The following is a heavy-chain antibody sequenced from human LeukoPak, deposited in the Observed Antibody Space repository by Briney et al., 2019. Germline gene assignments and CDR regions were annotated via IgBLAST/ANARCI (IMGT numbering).Heavy chain of an antibody. Sequence: GGSLRLSCAASGFTFSSYAMSWVRQAPGKGLEWVSVIYSGGSTYYADSVKGRFTISRDNSKNTLYLQMNSLRAEDTAVYYCARDPSYGDYYYGMDVWGQGTTVTVSS. CDR3: ARDPSYGDYYYGMDV. V-gene: IGHV3-53*01. CDR2: IYSGGST. D-gene: IGHD4-17*01. J-gene: IGHJ6*02. CDR1: GFTFSSYA.